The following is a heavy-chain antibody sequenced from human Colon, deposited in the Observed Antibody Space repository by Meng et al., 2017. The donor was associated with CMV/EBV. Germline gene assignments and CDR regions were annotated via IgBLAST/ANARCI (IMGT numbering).Heavy chain of an antibody. Sequence: SETLSLTCAVYGGSFSGYYWSWIRQPPGKGLEWIGEINHSGSTNYNPSLKSRVTISVDTSKNQFSLKLSSVTAADTAVYYCAGRWLQYGRGVSNWGQGTLVTVSS. D-gene: IGHD5-24*01. CDR3: AGRWLQYGRGVSN. CDR1: GGSFSGYY. V-gene: IGHV4-34*01. J-gene: IGHJ4*02. CDR2: INHSGST.